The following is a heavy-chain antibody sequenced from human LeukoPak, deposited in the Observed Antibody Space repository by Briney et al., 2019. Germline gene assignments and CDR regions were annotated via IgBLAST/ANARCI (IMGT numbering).Heavy chain of an antibody. CDR1: GGSISSSSYY. V-gene: IGHV4-39*07. CDR3: ARGRQQWLVRGGFFDY. D-gene: IGHD6-19*01. Sequence: SETLSLTCTVSGGSISSSSYYWGWIRQPPGKGLEWIGSIYYSGSTYYNPSLKSRVTISVDTSKNQFSLKLSSVTAADTVVYYCARGRQQWLVRGGFFDYWGQGTLVTVSS. J-gene: IGHJ4*02. CDR2: IYYSGST.